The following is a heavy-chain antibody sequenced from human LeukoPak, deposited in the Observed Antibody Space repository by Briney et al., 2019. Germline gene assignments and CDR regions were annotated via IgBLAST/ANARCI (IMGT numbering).Heavy chain of an antibody. Sequence: SETLSLTCTVSGVSISSSNSYWGWIRQPPGKGLEWIGSIYYTGNTYYNASLKSRVTISIDTSKNQISLRLTSVTVTDTAMYYCARQTGSGLFTLPGGQGTLVTVSS. CDR1: GVSISSSNSY. CDR2: IYYTGNT. J-gene: IGHJ4*02. V-gene: IGHV4-39*01. CDR3: ARQTGSGLFTLP. D-gene: IGHD3/OR15-3a*01.